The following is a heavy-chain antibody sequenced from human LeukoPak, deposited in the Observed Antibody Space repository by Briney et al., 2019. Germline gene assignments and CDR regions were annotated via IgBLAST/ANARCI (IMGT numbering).Heavy chain of an antibody. CDR3: AREKSL. V-gene: IGHV3-53*01. J-gene: IGHJ4*02. Sequence: PGGSLRLSCAASGFTVSSNYMSWVRQAPGKGLEWVSLIYSAGGTYYAGSVKGRFTISRDNSKNTVYLQMNSLRAEDTAVYYCAREKSLWGQGTLVTVSS. CDR2: IYSAGGT. CDR1: GFTVSSNY.